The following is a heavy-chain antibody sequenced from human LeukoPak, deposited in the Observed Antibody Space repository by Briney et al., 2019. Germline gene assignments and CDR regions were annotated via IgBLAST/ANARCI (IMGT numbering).Heavy chain of an antibody. CDR1: GYSFTSYW. D-gene: IGHD3-10*01. J-gene: IGHJ4*02. CDR2: IYPGDSDT. CDR3: ARADRLWFGELFYFDY. V-gene: IGHV5-51*01. Sequence: MRGESLKISCKGSGYSFTSYWIGWVRQMPGKGLEWMGIIYPGDSDTRYSPSFQGQVTISADKSISTAYLQWSSLKASDTAMYYCARADRLWFGELFYFDYWGQGTLVTASS.